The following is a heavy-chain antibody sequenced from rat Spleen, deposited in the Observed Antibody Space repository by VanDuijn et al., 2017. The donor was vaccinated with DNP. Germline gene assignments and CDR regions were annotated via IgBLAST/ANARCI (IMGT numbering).Heavy chain of an antibody. CDR1: GFTFNKYG. J-gene: IGHJ3*01. V-gene: IGHV5-27*01. Sequence: EVQLVESGGGLVQPGRSLKLSCAASGFTFNKYGMAWVRQPPTKGLEWVASISPDGGSIYYRDSVKGRFTMSRDNAMSSLYLQMDSLRSEDTATYYGTTDAAYWGQGTLVTVSS. CDR3: TTDAAY. CDR2: ISPDGGSI.